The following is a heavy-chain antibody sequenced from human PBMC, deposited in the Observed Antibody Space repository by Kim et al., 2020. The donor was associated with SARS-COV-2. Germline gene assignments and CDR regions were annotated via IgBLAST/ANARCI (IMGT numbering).Heavy chain of an antibody. J-gene: IGHJ4*02. V-gene: IGHV3-23*01. D-gene: IGHD3-10*01. Sequence: YYIDSVKGRLPISRDNSENTLYLQMNSLRAEDTAVYYCVKRYYYDSGSLDYWGQGTLVTVSS. CDR3: VKRYYYDSGSLDY.